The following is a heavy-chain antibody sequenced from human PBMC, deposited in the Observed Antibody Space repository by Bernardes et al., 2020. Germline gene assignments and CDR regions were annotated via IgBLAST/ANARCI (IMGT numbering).Heavy chain of an antibody. Sequence: SETLSLTCTVSGGSISSYYWSWIRQPPGKGLEWIGYIYYSGSTNYNPSLKSRVTISVDTSKNQFSLKLSSVTAADTAVYYCARAKRDITVTTFDYWGQGTRVTVSS. CDR3: ARAKRDITVTTFDY. CDR1: GGSISSYY. D-gene: IGHD4-17*01. J-gene: IGHJ4*02. V-gene: IGHV4-59*01. CDR2: IYYSGST.